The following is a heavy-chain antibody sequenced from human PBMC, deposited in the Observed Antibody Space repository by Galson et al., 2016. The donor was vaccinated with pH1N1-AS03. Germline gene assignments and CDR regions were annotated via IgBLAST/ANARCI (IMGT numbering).Heavy chain of an antibody. D-gene: IGHD2-2*01. J-gene: IGHJ4*02. V-gene: IGHV1-69*04. CDR3: GRALGHNAQSSIHY. CDR1: GGTFSSYP. Sequence: SVKVSCKASGGTFSSYPINWVRQAPGHGLEWMGRLIPILDLVNYARNFQDRVTITLDKSANTAYMEVSRLTSEDTGVYYCGRALGHNAQSSIHYWGQGTLVTVSS. CDR2: LIPILDLV.